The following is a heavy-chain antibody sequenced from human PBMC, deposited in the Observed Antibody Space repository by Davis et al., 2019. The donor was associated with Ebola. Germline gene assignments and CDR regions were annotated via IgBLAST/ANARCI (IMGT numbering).Heavy chain of an antibody. CDR3: ARVQGSSWADY. CDR1: GGSISSYY. CDR2: IYYSGST. V-gene: IGHV4-59*01. J-gene: IGHJ4*02. D-gene: IGHD6-13*01. Sequence: GSLRLSCTVSGGSISSYYWSWIRQPPGKGLEWIGYIYYSGSTNYNPSLKSRVTISVDTSKNQFSLKLSSVTAADTAVYYCARVQGSSWADYWGQGTLVTVSS.